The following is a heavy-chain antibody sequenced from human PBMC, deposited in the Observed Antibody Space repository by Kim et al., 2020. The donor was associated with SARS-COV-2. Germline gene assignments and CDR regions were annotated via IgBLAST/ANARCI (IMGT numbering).Heavy chain of an antibody. Sequence: GGSLRLSCAASGFTFSDYSMHWVRQAPGKGLEYVSAISKDGGTTYYADSVKGRFTISRDNAKNTLYLQMGRLRTEDMALYYCARVGGYGTLDSWGQGTLV. J-gene: IGHJ4*02. CDR3: ARVGGYGTLDS. CDR2: ISKDGGTT. D-gene: IGHD5-12*01. CDR1: GFTFSDYS. V-gene: IGHV3-64*02.